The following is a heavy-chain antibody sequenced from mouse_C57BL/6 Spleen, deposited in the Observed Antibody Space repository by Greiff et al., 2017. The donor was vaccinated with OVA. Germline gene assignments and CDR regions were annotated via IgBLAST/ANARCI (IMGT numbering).Heavy chain of an antibody. Sequence: VQLQQPGAELVKPGASVKLSCKASGYTFTSYWMHWVKQRPGQGLEWIGMIHPNSGSTNYNEKFKSKATLTVDKSSSTAYMQLSSLTSEDSAVYYCARKKDYGSPDYWGQGTTLTVSS. CDR2: IHPNSGST. CDR3: ARKKDYGSPDY. CDR1: GYTFTSYW. D-gene: IGHD1-1*01. J-gene: IGHJ2*01. V-gene: IGHV1-64*01.